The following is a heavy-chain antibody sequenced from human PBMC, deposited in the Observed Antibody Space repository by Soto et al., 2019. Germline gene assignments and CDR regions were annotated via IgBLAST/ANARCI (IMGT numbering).Heavy chain of an antibody. CDR3: ARTNDYKNYYYYGMDV. V-gene: IGHV4-34*01. Sequence: SETLSLTCAVYGGSFSGYYWSWIRQPPGKGLEWIGEINHSGSTNYNPSLKSRVTISVDTSKSQFSLKLSSVTAADTAVYYCARTNDYKNYYYYGMDVWGQGTTVTVSS. CDR2: INHSGST. CDR1: GGSFSGYY. J-gene: IGHJ6*02. D-gene: IGHD4-4*01.